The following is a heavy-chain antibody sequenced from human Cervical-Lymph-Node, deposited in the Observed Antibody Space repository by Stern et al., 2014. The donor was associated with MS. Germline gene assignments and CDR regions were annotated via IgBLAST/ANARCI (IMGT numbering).Heavy chain of an antibody. CDR3: VRGGAISHFDN. J-gene: IGHJ4*02. V-gene: IGHV3-30*06. D-gene: IGHD3-16*01. CDR2: VSYDGRHE. CDR1: GFSLSSYG. Sequence: VQLVESGGGVVQPGRSLRLSCAASGFSLSSYGMHWVRQPPGKGLEWLAVVSYDGRHEFYADSVRGRFTISRDNSNNSLFLQMRSLRLEDTALYYCVRGGAISHFDNWGQGTLVTVSS.